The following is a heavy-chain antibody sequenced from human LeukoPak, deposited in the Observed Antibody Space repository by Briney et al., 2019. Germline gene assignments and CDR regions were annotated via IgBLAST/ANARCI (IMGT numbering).Heavy chain of an antibody. J-gene: IGHJ6*02. Sequence: EAPVKVSCKASGGTFSSYGISWVRQAPGQGLEWMGGIIPIFGTANYAQKFQGRVTITADESTSTAYMELSSLRSEDTAVYYCARTGENPPAATLYGMDVWGQGTTVTVSS. V-gene: IGHV1-69*13. CDR2: IIPIFGTA. CDR3: ARTGENPPAATLYGMDV. CDR1: GGTFSSYG. D-gene: IGHD2-15*01.